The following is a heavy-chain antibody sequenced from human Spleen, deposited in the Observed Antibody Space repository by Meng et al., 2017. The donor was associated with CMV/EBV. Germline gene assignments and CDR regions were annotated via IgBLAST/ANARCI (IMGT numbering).Heavy chain of an antibody. D-gene: IGHD3-10*01. J-gene: IGHJ4*02. CDR2: IRYDGNDK. CDR3: AKDRVEFYQASGSYFDY. CDR1: GFIFSTYG. Sequence: GESLKISCEASGFIFSTYGMHWVRQAPGKGLEWVAFIRYDGNDKYYADSVKGRFTISRDNSKNTVYVQMNSLRPEDTAVYYCAKDRVEFYQASGSYFDYWGLGTLVTVSS. V-gene: IGHV3-30*02.